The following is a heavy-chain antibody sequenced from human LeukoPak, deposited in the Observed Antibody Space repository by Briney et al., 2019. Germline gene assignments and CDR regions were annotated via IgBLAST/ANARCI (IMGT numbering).Heavy chain of an antibody. D-gene: IGHD3-10*01. CDR1: GFTLSSNW. J-gene: IGHJ4*02. CDR2: ISGPGDST. CDR3: AKAGARYGSGSPIDY. V-gene: IGHV3-23*01. Sequence: GGSLRLSCGASGFTLSSNWMTWVRQAPGKGLEWVSDISGPGDSTYYADSVKGRFTISRDNSKNTLYLQMNSLRAEDTAVYYCAKAGARYGSGSPIDYWGQGTLVTVSS.